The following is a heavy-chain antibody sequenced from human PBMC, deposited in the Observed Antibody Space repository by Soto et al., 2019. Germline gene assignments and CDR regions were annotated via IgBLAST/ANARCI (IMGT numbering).Heavy chain of an antibody. CDR1: GGSISSYY. CDR3: ARYKSNYYYGMDI. J-gene: IGHJ6*02. Sequence: SETLSLTCTVSGGSISSYYWSWIRQPPGKGLEWIGYIYYSGITNYNPSLKSRVTISVDTSKNQFSLKLSSVTAADTAVYYCARYKSNYYYGMDIWGQGTTVT. D-gene: IGHD1-20*01. CDR2: IYYSGIT. V-gene: IGHV4-59*01.